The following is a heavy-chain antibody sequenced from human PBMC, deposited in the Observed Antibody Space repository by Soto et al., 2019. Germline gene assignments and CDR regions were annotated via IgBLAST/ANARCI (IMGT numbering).Heavy chain of an antibody. CDR1: GYTLTELS. Sequence: ASVKVSCKVSGYTLTELSMHWVRQAPGKGLEWMGGFDPEDGETIYAQKFQGRVTMTEDTSTDTAYMELSSLRSEDTAVYYCATDLGAGKGYYYGMDVWGQGTTVTVSS. J-gene: IGHJ6*02. V-gene: IGHV1-24*01. CDR3: ATDLGAGKGYYYGMDV. CDR2: FDPEDGET.